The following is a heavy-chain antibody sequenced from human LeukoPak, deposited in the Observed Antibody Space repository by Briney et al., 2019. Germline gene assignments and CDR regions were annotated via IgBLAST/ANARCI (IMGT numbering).Heavy chain of an antibody. CDR1: GFTFSSYS. D-gene: IGHD5/OR15-5a*01. CDR3: AREENGGVYDDGFDI. Sequence: GGSLRLSCAASGFTFSSYSMNWVRQAPGKGLEWVSVIRSDSNRHYADSVEGRFSISRDDSKNTIYLQMNSLRAEDTAVYYCAREENGGVYDDGFDIWGQGTMVTVSS. V-gene: IGHV3-53*01. J-gene: IGHJ3*02. CDR2: IRSDSNR.